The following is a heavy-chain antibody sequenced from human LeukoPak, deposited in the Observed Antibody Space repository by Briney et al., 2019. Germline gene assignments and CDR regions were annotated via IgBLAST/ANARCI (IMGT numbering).Heavy chain of an antibody. V-gene: IGHV4-34*01. CDR1: GGSFSGYY. J-gene: IGHJ3*02. Sequence: PSETLSLTCAVYGGSFSGYYWSWIRQPPGKGLEWIGEINHSGSTNYNPSLKSRVTISVDTSKNQFSLKLSSVTAADTAVYYCARVRITIFGVVIAAFDIWGQGTMVTVSS. D-gene: IGHD3-3*01. CDR2: INHSGST. CDR3: ARVRITIFGVVIAAFDI.